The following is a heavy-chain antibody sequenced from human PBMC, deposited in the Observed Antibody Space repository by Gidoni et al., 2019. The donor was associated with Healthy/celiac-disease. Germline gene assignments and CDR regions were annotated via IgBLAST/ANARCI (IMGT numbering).Heavy chain of an antibody. J-gene: IGHJ3*02. V-gene: IGHV3-9*01. CDR2: ISWNSGSI. D-gene: IGHD3-10*01. CDR3: ARRFGGRADAFDI. Sequence: EVQLVESGGGLVQPGRSLRLSCAASGFTFDDYAMHWVRQAPGKGLEWVSGISWNSGSIGYADSVKGRVTISRDNAKNSLYLQMNSLRAEDTALYYCARRFGGRADAFDIWGQGTMVTVSS. CDR1: GFTFDDYA.